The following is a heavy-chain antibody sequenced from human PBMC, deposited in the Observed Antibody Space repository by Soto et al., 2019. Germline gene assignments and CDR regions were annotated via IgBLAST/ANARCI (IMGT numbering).Heavy chain of an antibody. CDR2: ISYDGSNK. CDR1: GFTFSSYG. Sequence: GGSLRLSCAASGFTFSSYGMHWVRQAPGKGLEWVAVISYDGSNKYYADSMKGRFTISRDNSKNTLYLQMNSLRAEDTAVYYCAKDHGYFDYWGQGTLVPVSS. J-gene: IGHJ4*02. V-gene: IGHV3-30*18. CDR3: AKDHGYFDY.